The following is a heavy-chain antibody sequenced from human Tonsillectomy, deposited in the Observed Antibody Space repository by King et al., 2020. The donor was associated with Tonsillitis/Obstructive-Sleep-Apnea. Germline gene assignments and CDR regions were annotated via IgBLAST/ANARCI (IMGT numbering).Heavy chain of an antibody. CDR2: ISSSGGST. CDR3: AKNYYDSSGPRYFYYYMDV. D-gene: IGHD3-22*01. CDR1: GFTFNTYA. Sequence: VQLVESGGGLVQPGGSLRLSCAASGFTFNTYAMSWVLQAPGKGLEWVSAISSSGGSTYYADSVKGRFTISRDNSKNTLYLQMNSLRAEDTAVYYCAKNYYDSSGPRYFYYYMDVWGRGTMVTVSS. V-gene: IGHV3-23*04. J-gene: IGHJ6*03.